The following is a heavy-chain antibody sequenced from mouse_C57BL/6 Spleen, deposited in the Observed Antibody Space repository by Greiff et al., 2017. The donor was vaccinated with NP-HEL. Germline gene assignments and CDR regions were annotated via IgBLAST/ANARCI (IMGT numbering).Heavy chain of an antibody. CDR1: GYTFTSYW. D-gene: IGHD2-4*01. CDR3: ARGNYDDDGRYAMDY. J-gene: IGHJ4*01. Sequence: QVQLQQPGAELVKPGASVKLSCKASGYTFTSYWMQWVKQRPGQGLEWIGEIDPSDSYTNYNQKFKGKATLTVDTSSSTAYMPLSSLTSEDSSVYFCARGNYDDDGRYAMDYWGQGTSVTVSS. CDR2: IDPSDSYT. V-gene: IGHV1-50*01.